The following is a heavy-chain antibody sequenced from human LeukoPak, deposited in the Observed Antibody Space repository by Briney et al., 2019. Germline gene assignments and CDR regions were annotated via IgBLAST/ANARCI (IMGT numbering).Heavy chain of an antibody. D-gene: IGHD6-13*01. V-gene: IGHV3-23*01. J-gene: IGHJ4*02. CDR1: GFTFSSYA. Sequence: PGGSLRLSCVASGFTFSSYAVTWVRQAPGKGLEWVSAISGSGGSTYYADSVKGRFTISRDNSKNTPYLQMNSLRAEDTAVYSCAKTKGYPYYFDYWGQGILVTVSS. CDR3: AKTKGYPYYFDY. CDR2: ISGSGGST.